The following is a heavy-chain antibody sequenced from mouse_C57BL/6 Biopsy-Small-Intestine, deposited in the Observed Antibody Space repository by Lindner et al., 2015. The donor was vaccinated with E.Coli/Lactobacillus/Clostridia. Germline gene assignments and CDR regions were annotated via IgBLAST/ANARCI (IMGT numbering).Heavy chain of an antibody. CDR3: ARTYFYAMDY. V-gene: IGHV1-82*01. Sequence: VQLQESGPELVKPGASVKISRKASGYALTNSWMNWVKQWPGKGLEWIGRIYLGNGDTNYNGKFKGKATLTADKSSSTVYMQLSSLTSEDSAVYFCARTYFYAMDYWGQGTSVTVSS. D-gene: IGHD2-10*01. CDR2: IYLGNGDT. J-gene: IGHJ4*01. CDR1: GYALTNSW.